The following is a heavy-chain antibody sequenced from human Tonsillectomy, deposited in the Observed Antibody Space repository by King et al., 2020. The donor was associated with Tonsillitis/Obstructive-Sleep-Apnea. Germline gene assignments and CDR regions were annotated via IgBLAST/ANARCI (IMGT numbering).Heavy chain of an antibody. Sequence: VQLVESGGGLVQPGGSLRLSCTASGFTFSYYEMTWVRQAPGKGLEWVSFISSSGNTIYYADSVKGRFTISRENAKNSTYLQMNSLRADDTAVYYCSSAWYFVVLPAAVDAFDIWGQGTMVTVSS. V-gene: IGHV3-48*03. J-gene: IGHJ3*02. D-gene: IGHD2-2*01. CDR1: GFTFSYYE. CDR2: ISSSGNTI. CDR3: SSAWYFVVLPAAVDAFDI.